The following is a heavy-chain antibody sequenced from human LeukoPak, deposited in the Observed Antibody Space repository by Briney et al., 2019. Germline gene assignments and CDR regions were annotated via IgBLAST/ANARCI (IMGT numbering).Heavy chain of an antibody. CDR2: ISASTTLK. V-gene: IGHV3-21*05. CDR3: GVDGGY. CDR1: GFTFSSYN. D-gene: IGHD2-15*01. J-gene: IGHJ4*02. Sequence: GGSLRLPCAASGFTFSSYNMNWVRQAPGKGLEWVSYISASTTLKYYADSVKGRVTISRDNAENSLYLQMNSLRAEDTAVYYCGVDGGYWGQGTLVTVSS.